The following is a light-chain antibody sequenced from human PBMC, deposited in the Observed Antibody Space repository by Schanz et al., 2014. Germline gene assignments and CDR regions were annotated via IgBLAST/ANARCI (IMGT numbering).Light chain of an antibody. CDR3: ISYTSSRTKGV. V-gene: IGLV2-14*03. CDR2: DVN. Sequence: QSALTQPASVSGSPGQSITISCTGTSSDVGGYIYVSWYQQHPGKAPKLMIYDVNNRPSGVSNRFSGSKSGNTASLTISGLQAEDEVDYYCISYTSSRTKGVFGGGTKLTVL. CDR1: SSDVGGYIY. J-gene: IGLJ3*02.